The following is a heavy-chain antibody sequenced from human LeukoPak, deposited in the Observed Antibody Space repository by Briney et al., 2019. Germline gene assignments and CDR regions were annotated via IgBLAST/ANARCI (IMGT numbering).Heavy chain of an antibody. J-gene: IGHJ4*02. CDR2: INPNSGGT. Sequence: ASVKVSCKASGYTFTGYYMHWVRQAPGQGLEWMGWINPNSGGTNYAQKFQGRVTMTRDTSISTAYMELSRLRSDDTAVYYCARGMKRITMIVVAPGGNYWGQEPLVPVSS. D-gene: IGHD3-22*01. V-gene: IGHV1-2*02. CDR3: ARGMKRITMIVVAPGGNY. CDR1: GYTFTGYY.